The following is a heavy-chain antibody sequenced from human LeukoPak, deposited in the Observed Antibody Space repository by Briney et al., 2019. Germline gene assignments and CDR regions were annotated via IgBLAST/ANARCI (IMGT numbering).Heavy chain of an antibody. V-gene: IGHV4-61*02. CDR1: GGSISSGSYY. J-gene: IGHJ4*02. CDR2: IFTSGST. Sequence: SETLSLTCTVSGGSISSGSYYWSWIRQPAGKGLEWIGRIFTSGSTKYNPSLKSRVTISVDTSKNQFSLKLSSVTAADTAVYYCAKVRWDNSGWYYLDSWGQGTLVTVSS. D-gene: IGHD6-19*01. CDR3: AKVRWDNSGWYYLDS.